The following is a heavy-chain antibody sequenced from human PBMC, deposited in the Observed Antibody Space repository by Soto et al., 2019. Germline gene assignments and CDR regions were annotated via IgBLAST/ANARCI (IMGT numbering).Heavy chain of an antibody. V-gene: IGHV1-18*04. CDR2: ISEYKGNT. D-gene: IGHD2-8*01. CDR3: ARLVRNCFNGVCYEGFDP. J-gene: IGHJ5*02. CDR1: GYTFSSYG. Sequence: ASVKVSCKASGYTFSSYGISWVRQAPGQGLEWMGWISEYKGNTKYAQKLQGRVTMTTDTSTSTAYMELRSLRSDDTAVYYCARLVRNCFNGVCYEGFDPWGQGTLVTVSS.